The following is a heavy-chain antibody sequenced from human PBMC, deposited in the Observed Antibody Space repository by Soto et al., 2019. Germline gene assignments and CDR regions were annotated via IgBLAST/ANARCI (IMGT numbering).Heavy chain of an antibody. Sequence: SETLSLTCSVSGGSISSSSYFWGWIRQPPGKGLEWIGSIYYSGSTYYNPSLKSRVTVSVDRSKNQFSLKLSSVTTADTAVYYCARIPSPWGQGTLVTVSS. J-gene: IGHJ5*02. V-gene: IGHV4-39*07. CDR3: ARIPSP. CDR2: IYYSGST. D-gene: IGHD2-21*01. CDR1: GGSISSSSYF.